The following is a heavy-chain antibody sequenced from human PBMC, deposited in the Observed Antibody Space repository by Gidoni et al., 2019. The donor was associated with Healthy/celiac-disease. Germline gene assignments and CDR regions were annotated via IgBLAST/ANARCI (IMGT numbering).Heavy chain of an antibody. CDR1: GSTFSSYW. CDR3: ATYCSGGSCYPYGMDV. Sequence: EVQLVESGGGLVQPGGSLRLSFAPSGSTFSSYWMSWVRQAPGKGLEWVANIKQDGSEKYYVDSVKGRFTISRDNAKNSLYLQMNSLRAEDTAVYYCATYCSGGSCYPYGMDVWGQGTTVTVSS. D-gene: IGHD2-15*01. J-gene: IGHJ6*02. CDR2: IKQDGSEK. V-gene: IGHV3-7*01.